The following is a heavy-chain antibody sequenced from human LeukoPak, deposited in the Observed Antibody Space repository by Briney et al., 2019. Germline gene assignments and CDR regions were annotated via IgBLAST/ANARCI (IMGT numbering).Heavy chain of an antibody. CDR2: IRYDGTNK. V-gene: IGHV3-30*02. Sequence: PGGSLRLSCAASRFTFSSYGMHWVRQAPGKGLEWVAFIRYDGTNKYYADSAKGRFTMSRDNSKNTLYLQMNSLRAEDTAVYYCAKDLLTGHYYDSSGYYPSFHFWGQGTLVTVSS. CDR3: AKDLLTGHYYDSSGYYPSFHF. CDR1: RFTFSSYG. D-gene: IGHD3-22*01. J-gene: IGHJ4*02.